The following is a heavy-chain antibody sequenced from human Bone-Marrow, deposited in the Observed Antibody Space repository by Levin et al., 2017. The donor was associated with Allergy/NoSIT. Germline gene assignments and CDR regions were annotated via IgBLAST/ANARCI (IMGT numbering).Heavy chain of an antibody. Sequence: PGGSLRLSCKGSGYSFTSYWIGWVRQMPGKGLEWMGIIYPSYSDTRYSSSFQVQVIISADRSISTAYLQWRSLKASDSAMYYCARHVEGELLTDYWGQGTLVTVSS. V-gene: IGHV5-51*01. D-gene: IGHD1-7*01. CDR2: IYPSYSDT. CDR3: ARHVEGELLTDY. J-gene: IGHJ4*02. CDR1: GYSFTSYW.